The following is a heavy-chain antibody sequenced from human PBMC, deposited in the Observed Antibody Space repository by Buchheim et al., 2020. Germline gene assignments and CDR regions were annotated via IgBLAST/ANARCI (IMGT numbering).Heavy chain of an antibody. V-gene: IGHV4-59*01. CDR3: ARGSVWELQTPYYFDY. CDR1: GGSISSYY. D-gene: IGHD1-26*01. J-gene: IGHJ4*02. Sequence: QVQLQESGPGLVKPSETLSLTCTVSGGSISSYYWSWIRQPPGKGLEWIGYIYYSGSTNYNPSLKSRVTISVDTSKNQFSLKLSSVTAADTAVYYCARGSVWELQTPYYFDYWGQGTL. CDR2: IYYSGST.